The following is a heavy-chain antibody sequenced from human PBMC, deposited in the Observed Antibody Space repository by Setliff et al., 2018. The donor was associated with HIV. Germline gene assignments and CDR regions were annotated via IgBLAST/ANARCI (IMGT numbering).Heavy chain of an antibody. V-gene: IGHV4-61*01. D-gene: IGHD6-25*01. Sequence: SETLSLTCTVSGGSVSSGSYYWSWLRQAPGKGLLWLGYIYYSGSTKHNPSLKSRVTISLDTSKNQFSLKLTPVTAADTAVYYCARYSPRGYTLTGPYWGQGTLVTVSS. CDR1: GGSVSSGSYY. CDR3: ARYSPRGYTLTGPY. J-gene: IGHJ4*02. CDR2: IYYSGST.